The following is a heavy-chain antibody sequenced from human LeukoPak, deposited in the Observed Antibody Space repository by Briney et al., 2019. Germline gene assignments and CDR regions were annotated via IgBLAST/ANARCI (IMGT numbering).Heavy chain of an antibody. CDR1: GFIFSSYA. V-gene: IGHV3-23*01. D-gene: IGHD2-2*02. CDR3: ARDVLYRSDF. Sequence: PGGSLRLSCAASGFIFSSYAMSWVRQAPGKGLEWVSTISGSGGSTYYADSVKGRFTISRDNSKNTVYLQMNSLRAEDTAVYYCARDVLYRSDFWGQGTLVTVSS. J-gene: IGHJ4*02. CDR2: ISGSGGST.